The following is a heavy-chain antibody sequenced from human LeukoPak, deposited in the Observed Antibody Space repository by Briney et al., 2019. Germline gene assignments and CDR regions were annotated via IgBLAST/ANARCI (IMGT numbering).Heavy chain of an antibody. J-gene: IGHJ4*02. V-gene: IGHV3-64*01. D-gene: IGHD1-1*01. Sequence: PGGSLRLSCAASGFTFSSYAMHWVRKAPGKGLEYVSAISSNGGSTYYANSVKGRFTISRDNSKNTLYLQMGSLRAEDMAVHYCARDFTSGANWFDYWGQGTLVTVSS. CDR3: ARDFTSGANWFDY. CDR1: GFTFSSYA. CDR2: ISSNGGST.